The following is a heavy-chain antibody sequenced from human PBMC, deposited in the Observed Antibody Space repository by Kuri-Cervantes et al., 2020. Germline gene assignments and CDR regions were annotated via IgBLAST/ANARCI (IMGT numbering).Heavy chain of an antibody. J-gene: IGHJ6*03. CDR3: ARKVAHYYYYMDV. CDR2: INPSGGST. V-gene: IGHV1-46*01. D-gene: IGHD2-21*01. Sequence: ASVKVSCKTSGYTFTSYYMHWVRQAPGQGLEWMGIINPSGGSTSYAQKFQGRVTMTRDTSTSTVYMELSSLRSEDTAVYYCARKVAHYYYYMDVWGKGTTVTVSS. CDR1: GYTFTSYY.